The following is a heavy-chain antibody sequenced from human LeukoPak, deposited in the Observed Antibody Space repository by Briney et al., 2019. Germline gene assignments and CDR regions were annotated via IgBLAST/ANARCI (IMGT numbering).Heavy chain of an antibody. CDR3: AREEYSSSSGYYYYYYMDV. Sequence: RGSLRLSCAASGFTFSSYSMNRVRQAPGKGLEWVSSISSSSSYIYYADSVKGRFTISRDNAKNSLYLQMNSLRAEDTAVYYCAREEYSSSSGYYYYYYMDVWGKGTTVTVSS. CDR2: ISSSSSYI. D-gene: IGHD6-6*01. CDR1: GFTFSSYS. J-gene: IGHJ6*03. V-gene: IGHV3-21*01.